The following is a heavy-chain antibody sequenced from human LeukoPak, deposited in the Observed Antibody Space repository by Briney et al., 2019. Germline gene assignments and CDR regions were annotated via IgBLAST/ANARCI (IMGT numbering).Heavy chain of an antibody. CDR3: ARDFLHLGG. CDR1: GFTFSSYE. D-gene: IGHD3-16*01. J-gene: IGHJ3*01. CDR2: ISSSGSTI. V-gene: IGHV3-48*03. Sequence: GGSLRLSCAASGFTFSSYEMNWVRQAPGKGLEWVSYISSSGSTIYYADSVRGRFTISRDNAKNTLYLQMNSLRAEDTAVYYCARDFLHLGGWGQGTMVTVSS.